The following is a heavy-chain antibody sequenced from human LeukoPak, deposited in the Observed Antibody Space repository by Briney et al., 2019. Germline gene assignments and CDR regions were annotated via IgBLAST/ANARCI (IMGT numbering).Heavy chain of an antibody. Sequence: SETLSLTCTVSGGSISSFYWSWIRQPPGKGLEWIGYIYSSGSTNYNPSLKSRLTISVDASKNQFSLKLTSVTAADTAVYYCARAYYYGSGSYGLDYWGQGTLVTVSS. CDR2: IYSSGST. J-gene: IGHJ4*02. D-gene: IGHD3-10*01. CDR3: ARAYYYGSGSYGLDY. V-gene: IGHV4-59*01. CDR1: GGSISSFY.